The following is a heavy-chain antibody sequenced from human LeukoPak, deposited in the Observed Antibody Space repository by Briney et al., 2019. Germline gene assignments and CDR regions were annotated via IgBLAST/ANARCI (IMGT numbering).Heavy chain of an antibody. J-gene: IGHJ4*02. V-gene: IGHV3-23*01. Sequence: GGSLRLSCAASGFTFSTYVMNWARQAPGKGLEWVSAISGSGSNTYYADSVRGRFTISRDNSKNTLYLHMNGLRAEDTAVYYCARRSEYGAYFDYWGQGTLVTVSS. CDR3: ARRSEYGAYFDY. CDR1: GFTFSTYV. CDR2: ISGSGSNT. D-gene: IGHD2/OR15-2a*01.